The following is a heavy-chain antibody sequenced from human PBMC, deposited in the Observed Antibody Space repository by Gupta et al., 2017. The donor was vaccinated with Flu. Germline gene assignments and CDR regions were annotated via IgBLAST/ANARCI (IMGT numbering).Heavy chain of an antibody. J-gene: IGHJ5*02. CDR2: ST. Sequence: STYYNPSLKSRVTISVDTSKNQFSLKLSSVTAADTAVYYCARASGYDFWSGYFLKSHRPPPNNWFDPWGQGTLVTVSS. CDR3: ARASGYDFWSGYFLKSHRPPPNNWFDP. D-gene: IGHD3-3*01. V-gene: IGHV4-31*02.